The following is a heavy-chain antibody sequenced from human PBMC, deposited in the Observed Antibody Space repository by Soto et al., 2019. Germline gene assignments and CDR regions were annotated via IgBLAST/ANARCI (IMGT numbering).Heavy chain of an antibody. CDR1: GYTFTCYG. J-gene: IGHJ4*02. CDR2: IIPIYGKA. CDR3: ARGLIYDSSGYYFDY. D-gene: IGHD3-22*01. Sequence: SVKVSCKASGYTFTCYGICWVRQAPGQGLEWMGGIIPIYGKANYAQKFQGRVTITADESTSTVYMELSSLRSEDTAVYYCARGLIYDSSGYYFDYWGQGTSVTVSS. V-gene: IGHV1-69*13.